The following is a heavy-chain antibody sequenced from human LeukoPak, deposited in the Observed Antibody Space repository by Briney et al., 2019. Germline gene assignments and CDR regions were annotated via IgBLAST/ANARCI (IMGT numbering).Heavy chain of an antibody. CDR3: AKHQISSSWYAY. J-gene: IGHJ4*02. Sequence: GGSLRLSCAASGFTFSSYAMSWVRQAPGKGLEWVSAISATGGSTNYADSVKGRFTMSRDNSKNTLYLQMHSLRAEDSAVYYCAKHQISSSWYAYWGQGLLVTVSS. D-gene: IGHD6-13*01. CDR2: ISATGGST. V-gene: IGHV3-23*01. CDR1: GFTFSSYA.